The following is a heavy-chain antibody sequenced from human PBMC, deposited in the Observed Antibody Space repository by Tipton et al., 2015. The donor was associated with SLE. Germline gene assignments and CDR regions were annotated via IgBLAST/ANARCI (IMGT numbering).Heavy chain of an antibody. V-gene: IGHV1-69*09. J-gene: IGHJ6*02. CDR1: GGTFSSYA. D-gene: IGHD3-16*01. CDR2: IIPILGIA. Sequence: QVQLVQSGAEVKKPGSSVKVSCKASGGTFSSYAISWVRQAPGQGLEWMGGIIPILGIANYAQKFQGRVTITADKSTSTAYMELSSLRAEDTAVYYCARDETSSELWGGMDVWGQGTTVTVSS. CDR3: ARDETSSELWGGMDV.